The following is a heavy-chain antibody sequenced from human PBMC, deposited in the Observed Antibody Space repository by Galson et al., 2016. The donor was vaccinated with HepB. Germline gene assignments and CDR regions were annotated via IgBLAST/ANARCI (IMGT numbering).Heavy chain of an antibody. V-gene: IGHV3-20*03. Sequence: WVSGINWIGGSAIYADSVKGRFTISRGSAKNSLYLQMNSLRAEDTALYYCTRNQGSGGGSCYDNWGQGTLVTVSS. CDR3: TRNQGSGGGSCYDN. CDR2: INWIGGSA. J-gene: IGHJ4*02. D-gene: IGHD2-15*01.